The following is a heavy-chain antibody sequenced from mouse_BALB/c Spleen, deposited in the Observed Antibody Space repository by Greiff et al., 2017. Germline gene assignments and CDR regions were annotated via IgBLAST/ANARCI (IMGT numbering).Heavy chain of an antibody. D-gene: IGHD1-1*01. V-gene: IGHV1-69*02. CDR1: GYTFTSYW. J-gene: IGHJ2*01. Sequence: VQLQHPGAELVRPGASVKLSCKASGYTFTSYWINWVKQRPGQGLEWIGNIYPSDSYTNYNQKFKDKATLTVDKSSSTAYMQLSSPTSEDSAVYYCTRFTTYYFDYWGQGTTLTVSS. CDR2: IYPSDSYT. CDR3: TRFTTYYFDY.